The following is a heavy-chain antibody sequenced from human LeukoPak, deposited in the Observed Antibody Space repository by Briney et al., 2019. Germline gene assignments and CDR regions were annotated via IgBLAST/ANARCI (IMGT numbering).Heavy chain of an antibody. CDR2: ISYDGSNK. V-gene: IGHV3-30-3*01. CDR3: AREGSTVTTSRWPAFDY. Sequence: GGSLRLSCAASGFTYSSYAMHWVRQAPGKGLEWVAVISYDGSNKYYADSVKGRFTISRDNSKNTLYLQMNSLRAEDTAVYYCAREGSTVTTSRWPAFDYWGQGTLVTVSS. J-gene: IGHJ4*02. CDR1: GFTYSSYA. D-gene: IGHD4-11*01.